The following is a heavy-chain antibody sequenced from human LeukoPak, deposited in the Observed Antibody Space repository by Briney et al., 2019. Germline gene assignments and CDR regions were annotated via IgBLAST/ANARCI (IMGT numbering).Heavy chain of an antibody. D-gene: IGHD3-22*01. CDR3: ARDGMHYCYDSSGYYSNLYFDY. V-gene: IGHV1-46*01. CDR2: INPSGGST. Sequence: ASVKVSCKASGYTFTSYYMHWVRQAPGQGLEWMGIINPSGGSTSYAQKFQGRVTMTRDTSTSTVYMELSSLRSEDTAVYYCARDGMHYCYDSSGYYSNLYFDYWGQGTLVTVSS. J-gene: IGHJ4*02. CDR1: GYTFTSYY.